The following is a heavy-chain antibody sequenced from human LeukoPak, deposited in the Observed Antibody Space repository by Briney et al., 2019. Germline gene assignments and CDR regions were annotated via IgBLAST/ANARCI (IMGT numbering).Heavy chain of an antibody. CDR1: GFTFSGSA. V-gene: IGHV3-73*01. J-gene: IGHJ4*02. CDR3: TKLIVGATGGDY. CDR2: IRSKANSYAT. D-gene: IGHD1-26*01. Sequence: GGSLRLSCAASGFTFSGSAMHWVRQASGKGLEWVGRIRSKANSYATAYAAPVKGRFTISRDDSKNTAYLQMNSLKTEDTAVYYCTKLIVGATGGDYWGQGTLVTVSS.